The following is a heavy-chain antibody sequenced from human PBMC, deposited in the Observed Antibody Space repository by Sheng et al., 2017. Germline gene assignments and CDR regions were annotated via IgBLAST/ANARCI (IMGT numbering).Heavy chain of an antibody. D-gene: IGHD5-12*01. CDR2: IIPILGIA. J-gene: IGHJ4*02. CDR3: ARLGLGIRDGYNPGY. V-gene: IGHV1-69*04. CDR1: GGTFSSYA. Sequence: QVQLVQSGAEVKKPGSSVKVSCKASGGTFSSYAISWVRQAPGQGLEWMGGIIPILGIANYAQKFQGRVTITADKSTSTAYMELSSLRSEDTAVYYCARLGLGIRDGYNPGYWGQGTLVTVSS.